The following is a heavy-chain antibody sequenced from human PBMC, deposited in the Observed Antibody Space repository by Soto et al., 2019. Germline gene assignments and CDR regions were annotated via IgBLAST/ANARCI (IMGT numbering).Heavy chain of an antibody. J-gene: IGHJ5*02. CDR1: GGSISSYY. Sequence: PSETLSLTCTVSGGSISSYYWSWIRQPPGKGLEWIGYIYYSGSTNYNPSLKSRVTISVDTSKNQFSLKLSSVTAADTAVYYCARDKTMVRGVPTGWFDPWGQGSLVTVSS. D-gene: IGHD3-10*01. CDR2: IYYSGST. V-gene: IGHV4-59*01. CDR3: ARDKTMVRGVPTGWFDP.